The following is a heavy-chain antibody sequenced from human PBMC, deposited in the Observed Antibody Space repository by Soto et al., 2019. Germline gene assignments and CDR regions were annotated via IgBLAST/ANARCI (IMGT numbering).Heavy chain of an antibody. Sequence: ASVKVYCKASGSTFTGYYMHWVRQAPGQGLEWMGWINPNSGGTNYAQKFQGWVTMTRDTSISTAYMELSRLRSDDTAVYYCARNGDYDYGMDVWGQGTTVTVSS. V-gene: IGHV1-2*04. J-gene: IGHJ6*02. D-gene: IGHD4-17*01. CDR3: ARNGDYDYGMDV. CDR1: GSTFTGYY. CDR2: INPNSGGT.